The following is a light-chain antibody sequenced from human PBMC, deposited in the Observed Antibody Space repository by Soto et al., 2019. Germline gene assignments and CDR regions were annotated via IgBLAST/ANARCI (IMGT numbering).Light chain of an antibody. V-gene: IGKV3-20*01. CDR3: QQHETLIT. CDR2: GAS. CDR1: QSVSID. J-gene: IGKJ5*01. Sequence: EIVLTQSPGTLSLSPGERATLSCRASQSVSIDLAWYQQTPGQAPRLLIYGASTRATGIPVRFSGSGSGTDFTLTISRLEPEDFAVYYCQQHETLITFGQGTRLEIK.